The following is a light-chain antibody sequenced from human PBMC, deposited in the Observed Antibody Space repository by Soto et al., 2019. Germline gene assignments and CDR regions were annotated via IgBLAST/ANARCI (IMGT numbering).Light chain of an antibody. CDR3: QQYTGPWT. Sequence: DIVMTQSPDSLAVSLGERATINCKSSQSVLYSSNNKNYLAWYQQKPGQPPKLLIYWASTRESGVPDRFSGSGSRTDFTLTISSLQAEDVAVYYCQQYTGPWTFGQGTKVVIK. V-gene: IGKV4-1*01. J-gene: IGKJ1*01. CDR2: WAS. CDR1: QSVLYSSNNKNY.